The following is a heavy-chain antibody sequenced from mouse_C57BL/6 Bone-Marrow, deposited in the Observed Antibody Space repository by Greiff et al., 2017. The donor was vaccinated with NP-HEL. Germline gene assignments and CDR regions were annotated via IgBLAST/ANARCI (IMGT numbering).Heavy chain of an antibody. CDR2: IYPRSGNT. Sequence: QVQLQQSGAELARPGASVKLSCKASGYTFTSYGISWVKQRTGQGLEWIGEIYPRSGNTYYNEKFKGKATLTADKSSSTAYMELRSLTSEDSAVYVCARRDYGSSQFAYWGQGTLVTVS. CDR1: GYTFTSYG. CDR3: ARRDYGSSQFAY. J-gene: IGHJ3*01. V-gene: IGHV1-81*01. D-gene: IGHD1-1*01.